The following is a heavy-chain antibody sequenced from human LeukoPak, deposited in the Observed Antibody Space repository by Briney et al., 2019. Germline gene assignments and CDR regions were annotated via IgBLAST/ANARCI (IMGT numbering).Heavy chain of an antibody. CDR3: ARDYIQGGYSYGADY. D-gene: IGHD5-18*01. J-gene: IGHJ4*02. CDR2: ISYDGSNK. CDR1: GFTFSNYA. V-gene: IGHV3-30*04. Sequence: GGSLRLSRAASGFTFSNYAMHWVRQAPGKGLEWVTVISYDGSNKYYADSVKGRFTISRDNSKNTLYLQVNSLRPEDTAVYYCARDYIQGGYSYGADYWGQGTLVTVSS.